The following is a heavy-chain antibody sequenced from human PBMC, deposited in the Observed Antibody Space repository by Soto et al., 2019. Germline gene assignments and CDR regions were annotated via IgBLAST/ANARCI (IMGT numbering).Heavy chain of an antibody. CDR3: ASWDYYDSSGGG. V-gene: IGHV1-8*02. Sequence: DSGKVACQATGLSSPSSGIRWARQAQGQGLEWMGWMNPNSGNTGYAQKFQGRVKMTRNTSISTAYMELSSLRSEDTAVYYWASWDYYDSSGGGWGQGTLGTVS. CDR1: GLSSPSSG. J-gene: IGHJ4*02. CDR2: MNPNSGNT. D-gene: IGHD3-22*01.